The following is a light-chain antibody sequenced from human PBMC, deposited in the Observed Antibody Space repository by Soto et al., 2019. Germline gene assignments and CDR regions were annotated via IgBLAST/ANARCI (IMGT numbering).Light chain of an antibody. J-gene: IGKJ2*01. Sequence: EIVLTQSPGTLSLSPGERATLSCRASQSVSSSYLAWYRQKPGQAPRLIIYGASSRATGIPDRFSGSGSGTDFPLTISRLEPEDCAVYYCQQYGSSPQYTFVQGTKLEIK. CDR1: QSVSSSY. CDR2: GAS. V-gene: IGKV3-20*01. CDR3: QQYGSSPQYT.